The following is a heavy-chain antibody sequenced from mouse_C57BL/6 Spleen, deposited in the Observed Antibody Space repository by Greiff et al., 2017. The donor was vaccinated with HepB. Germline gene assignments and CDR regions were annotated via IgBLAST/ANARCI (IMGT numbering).Heavy chain of an antibody. J-gene: IGHJ4*01. Sequence: QVQLQQSGAELVKPGASVKISCKASGYAFSSYWMNWVKQRPGKGLEWIGQIYPGDGDTNYNGKFKGKATLTADKSSSTAYMQLSSLTSEDSAVYFCARGGLLQAMDYWGKGTSVTVSS. CDR1: GYAFSSYW. CDR3: ARGGLLQAMDY. CDR2: IYPGDGDT. D-gene: IGHD2-3*01. V-gene: IGHV1-80*01.